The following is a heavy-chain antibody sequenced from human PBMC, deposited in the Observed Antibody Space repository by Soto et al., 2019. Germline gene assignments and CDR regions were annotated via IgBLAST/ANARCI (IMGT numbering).Heavy chain of an antibody. Sequence: ASVKVSCKASGYTFTRYGISWVRQAPGQGLEWMGWISAYNGNTNYAQKLQGRVTMTTDTSTSTAYMGLRSLRSDDTAVYYCARGEIAAAPDAFDIWGQGTMVTVSS. CDR1: GYTFTRYG. J-gene: IGHJ3*02. D-gene: IGHD6-13*01. V-gene: IGHV1-18*01. CDR3: ARGEIAAAPDAFDI. CDR2: ISAYNGNT.